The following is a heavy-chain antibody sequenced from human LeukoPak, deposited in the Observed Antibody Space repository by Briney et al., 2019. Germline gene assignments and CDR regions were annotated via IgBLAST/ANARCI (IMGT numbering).Heavy chain of an antibody. CDR2: ISSSSYI. V-gene: IGHV3-21*01. CDR1: GFTFSSYW. Sequence: GGSLRLSCAASGFTFSSYWMSWVRQAPGKGLEWVSSISSSSYIYYADSVKGRFTISRDNAKNSLYLQMNSLRAEDTAVYYCARDSSWLDYWGQGTLVTVSS. J-gene: IGHJ4*02. CDR3: ARDSSWLDY. D-gene: IGHD6-13*01.